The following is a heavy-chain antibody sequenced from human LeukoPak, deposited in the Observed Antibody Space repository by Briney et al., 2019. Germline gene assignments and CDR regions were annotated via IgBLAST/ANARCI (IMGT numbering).Heavy chain of an antibody. CDR1: GGTFSSHA. V-gene: IGHV1-69*13. J-gene: IGHJ5*02. Sequence: SAKVSCKASGGTFSSHAISWVRQAPGQGLEWMGGIIPIFGTANYAQKFQGRVTITADESTSTAYMELSSLRSEDTAVYYCARVSVIEYCSSTSCHIERGWFDPWGQGTLVTVSS. CDR3: ARVSVIEYCSSTSCHIERGWFDP. CDR2: IIPIFGTA. D-gene: IGHD2-2*02.